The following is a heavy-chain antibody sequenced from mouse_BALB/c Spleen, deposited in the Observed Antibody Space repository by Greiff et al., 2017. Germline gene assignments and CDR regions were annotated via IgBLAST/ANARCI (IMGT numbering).Heavy chain of an antibody. CDR2: IYPGSGST. D-gene: IGHD4-1*01. V-gene: IGHV1-77*01. CDR3: ASWDWVAY. CDR1: GYTFTDYV. Sequence: QVQLQQSGPELVKPGASVKMSCKASGYTFTDYVISWVKQRTGQGLEWIGEIYPGSGSTYYNEKFKGKATLTADKSSNTAYMQLSSLTSEDSAVYFCASWDWVAYWGQGTLVTVSA. J-gene: IGHJ3*01.